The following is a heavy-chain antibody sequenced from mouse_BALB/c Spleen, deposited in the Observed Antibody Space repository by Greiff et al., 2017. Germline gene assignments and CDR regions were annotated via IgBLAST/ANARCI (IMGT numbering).Heavy chain of an antibody. D-gene: IGHD1-2*01. J-gene: IGHJ4*01. V-gene: IGHV5-9-3*01. Sequence: EVKLMESGGGLVKPGGSLKLSCAASGFTFSSYAMSWVRQTPEKRLEWVATISSGGSYTYYPDSVKGRFTISRDNAKNTLYLQRSSLRSEDTAMYYCARRATAYAMDYWGQGTSVTVSS. CDR3: ARRATAYAMDY. CDR2: ISSGGSYT. CDR1: GFTFSSYA.